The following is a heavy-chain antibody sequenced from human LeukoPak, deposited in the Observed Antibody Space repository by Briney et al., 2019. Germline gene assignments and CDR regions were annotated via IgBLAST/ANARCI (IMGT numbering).Heavy chain of an antibody. J-gene: IGHJ4*02. CDR3: ARGGLYCSGGSCYPPTFDY. V-gene: IGHV3-33*01. CDR2: IWYDGSNK. D-gene: IGHD2-15*01. Sequence: GGSLRLSCAASGFTFSSYGMHWVRQAPGKGLEWVAVIWYDGSNKYYADSVKGRFTISRDNSKNTLYLQMNSLRAEDTAVYYCARGGLYCSGGSCYPPTFDYWGQGTLVTVSS. CDR1: GFTFSSYG.